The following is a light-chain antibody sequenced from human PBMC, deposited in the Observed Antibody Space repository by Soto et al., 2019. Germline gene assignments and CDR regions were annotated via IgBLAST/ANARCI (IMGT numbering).Light chain of an antibody. J-gene: IGLJ1*01. V-gene: IGLV2-14*01. CDR3: SSRTISSTIYV. CDR1: SSDVGGYNY. CDR2: EVS. Sequence: SVLTQPASVSGSPGQSITISCTGTSSDVGGYNYVSWYQQHPGKAPKLMIYEVSNRPSGVSNRFSGSKSGNTASLTISGLQAEDEAEYYCSSRTISSTIYVFGTGTKVTVL.